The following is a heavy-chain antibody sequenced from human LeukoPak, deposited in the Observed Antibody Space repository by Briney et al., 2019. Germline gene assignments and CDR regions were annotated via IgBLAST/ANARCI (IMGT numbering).Heavy chain of an antibody. J-gene: IGHJ4*02. D-gene: IGHD6-19*01. Sequence: GGSLRLSCAASGFTFSNYWMHWVRQAPGKGLVWVSRINSDGSSTNYADSVKGRFTISRDNAKNTLYLQMNSLRAEDTAVYYCARGRIGGWTDYWGQGTLVTVSS. CDR1: GFTFSNYW. V-gene: IGHV3-74*01. CDR2: INSDGSST. CDR3: ARGRIGGWTDY.